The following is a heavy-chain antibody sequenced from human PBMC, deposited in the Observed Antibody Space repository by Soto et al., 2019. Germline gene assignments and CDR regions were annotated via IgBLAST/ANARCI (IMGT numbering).Heavy chain of an antibody. CDR3: ARTNADLDY. J-gene: IGHJ4*02. V-gene: IGHV1-8*01. CDR1: GYTFSSYD. CDR2: ISTQSGNK. Sequence: QVQLVQSEAEVKKPGASVKVACKTSGYTFSSYDINWVRQGTGQGLEWMGWISTQSGNKGYAQKFQGRITMTRDTSISTAYMELSSRRSDDTALYYCARTNADLDYWGQGTLVTVSS.